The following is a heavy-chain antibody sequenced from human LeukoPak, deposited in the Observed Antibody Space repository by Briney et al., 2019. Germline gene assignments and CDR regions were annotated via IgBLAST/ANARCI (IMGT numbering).Heavy chain of an antibody. CDR1: GGSITSYY. V-gene: IGHV4-4*07. D-gene: IGHD6-19*01. Sequence: PSETLSLTCSVSGGSITSYYLSWIRQPAGKGLEWIGRIYSGTTTYNPSLKSRVTISVDTSKNQFSLKLSSVTAADTAVYYCAREKYSSGWVDYWGQGTLVTVSS. CDR2: IYSGTT. J-gene: IGHJ4*02. CDR3: AREKYSSGWVDY.